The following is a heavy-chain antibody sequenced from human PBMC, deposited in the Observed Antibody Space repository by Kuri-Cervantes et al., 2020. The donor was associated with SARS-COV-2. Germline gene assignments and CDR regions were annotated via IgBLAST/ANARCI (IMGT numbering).Heavy chain of an antibody. J-gene: IGHJ6*02. Sequence: SETLSLICTVSGGSVSSSSYYWGWIRQPPGKGLEWIGSIYYTWSAYYNSSFKSRVTISVDTSKNQFSLKLSSVTAADTAVYYCARDTGTYCSDISCYGYYYYYGMDVWGQGTTVTVSS. CDR1: GGSVSSSSYY. V-gene: IGHV4-39*02. CDR2: IYYTWSA. D-gene: IGHD2-2*01. CDR3: ARDTGTYCSDISCYGYYYYYGMDV.